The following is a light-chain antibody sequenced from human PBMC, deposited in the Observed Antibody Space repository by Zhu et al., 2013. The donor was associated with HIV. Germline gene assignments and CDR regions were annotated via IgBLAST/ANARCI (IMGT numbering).Light chain of an antibody. CDR1: NSNIGNNY. Sequence: QSXLTQPPSVSAAPGQKVTISCSGSNSNIGNNYVAWYQQVPGTAPKLLIYDNHNRPSGIPDRFSGSKSVTSATLGITGLQTGDEANYYCATWDSSLSEVVFGGGTKLTVL. CDR2: DNH. CDR3: ATWDSSLSEVV. V-gene: IGLV1-51*01. J-gene: IGLJ2*01.